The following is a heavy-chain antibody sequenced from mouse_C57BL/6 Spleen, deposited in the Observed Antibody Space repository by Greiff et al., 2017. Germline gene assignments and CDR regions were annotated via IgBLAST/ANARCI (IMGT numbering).Heavy chain of an antibody. CDR2: IYPGSGST. J-gene: IGHJ2*01. CDR1: GYTFTSYW. V-gene: IGHV1-55*01. D-gene: IGHD1-1*01. CDR3: ARSPQFITTVVAEGNYFDY. Sequence: QVHVKQPGAELVKPGASVKMSCKASGYTFTSYWITWVKQRPGQGLEWIGDIYPGSGSTNYTEKFKSKATLTVDTSSSTAYMQLSSLTSEDSAVYYCARSPQFITTVVAEGNYFDYWGQGTTLTVSS.